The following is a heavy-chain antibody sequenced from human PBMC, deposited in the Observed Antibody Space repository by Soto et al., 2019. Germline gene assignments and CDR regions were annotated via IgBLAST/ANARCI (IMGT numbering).Heavy chain of an antibody. CDR3: ARDRPKSSIRARDNYYAMDV. V-gene: IGHV1-18*01. CDR1: GYTFITYG. CDR2: ITSYNGNT. Sequence: QVQLVQSGAEVKKPGASVKVSCKASGYTFITYGISWVRQAPGQGLEWMGWITSYNGNTNYAQKLQGRVTMTTDTSTLTAQLEPRSLRSDDTAGYYCARDRPKSSIRARDNYYAMDVWGQGTTVTVSS. J-gene: IGHJ6*02. D-gene: IGHD6-6*01.